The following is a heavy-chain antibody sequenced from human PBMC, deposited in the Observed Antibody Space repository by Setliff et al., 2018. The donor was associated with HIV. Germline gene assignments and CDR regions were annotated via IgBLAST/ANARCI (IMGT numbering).Heavy chain of an antibody. D-gene: IGHD3-10*01. V-gene: IGHV4-34*01. CDR3: ARRPMIRGEPFDL. J-gene: IGHJ4*02. CDR2: INQGGTS. Sequence: PSETLSLTCAVYSESFSGYFWSWMRQFPGKGLEWITEINQGGTSNYNPSLKSRVTVSVDLSKNQFSLTLTSVTAADTATYYCARRPMIRGEPFDLWGQGTLVTVSS. CDR1: SESFSGYF.